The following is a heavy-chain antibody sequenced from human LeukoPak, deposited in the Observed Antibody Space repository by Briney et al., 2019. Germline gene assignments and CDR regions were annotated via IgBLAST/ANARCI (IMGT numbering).Heavy chain of an antibody. J-gene: IGHJ4*02. V-gene: IGHV3-23*01. Sequence: PGESLRLSCAASGFTFGHHAMNWVRQAPGKGLEWVSTISGGGGSTYYADSVKGRFTISRDNSKNTLYLQMNSLRAEDTAVYYCARIVYGSGSYLIDYWGQGTLVIVSS. CDR1: GFTFGHHA. CDR2: ISGGGGST. D-gene: IGHD3-10*01. CDR3: ARIVYGSGSYLIDY.